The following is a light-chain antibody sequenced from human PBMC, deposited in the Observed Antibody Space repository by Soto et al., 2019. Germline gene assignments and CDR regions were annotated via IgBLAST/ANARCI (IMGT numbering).Light chain of an antibody. CDR3: QQYNSYSWT. V-gene: IGKV1-5*03. CDR1: QSMSSW. CDR2: KAS. Sequence: IQMTQSPSTLPASVGDRVTITCRARQSMSSWLALYQQEPGKAPKLLIYKASSVESGVPSRFSGSGSGTEFTLTINSLQADDFATYYCQQYNSYSWTFGQGTKVDIK. J-gene: IGKJ1*01.